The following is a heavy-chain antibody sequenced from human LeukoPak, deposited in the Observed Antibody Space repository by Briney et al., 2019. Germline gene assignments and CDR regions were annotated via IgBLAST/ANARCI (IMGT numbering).Heavy chain of an antibody. CDR2: INPSGGSA. Sequence: ASVKVSCKASGYTFTSYGISWVRQAPGQGLEWMGIINPSGGSATYAQKFQGRVTMTRDTSTSTVYMELSSLRSEDSAVYYCARGHAYYDSLTGYSIYALDAWGQGTTVTVSS. D-gene: IGHD3-9*01. J-gene: IGHJ6*02. V-gene: IGHV1-46*01. CDR1: GYTFTSYG. CDR3: ARGHAYYDSLTGYSIYALDA.